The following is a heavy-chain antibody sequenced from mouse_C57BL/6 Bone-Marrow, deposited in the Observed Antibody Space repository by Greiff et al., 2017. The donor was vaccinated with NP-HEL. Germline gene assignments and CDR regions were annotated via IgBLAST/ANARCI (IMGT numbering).Heavy chain of an antibody. CDR1: GYTFTSYW. J-gene: IGHJ3*01. Sequence: QVQLQQPGAELVMPGASVKLSCKASGYTFTSYWMHWVKQRPGQGLEWIGEIDPSDSYTNYNQKFKGKSTSTVDKSSSTAYMQLSSLTSEDSAVYYCARGGGFWGQGTLVTVSA. V-gene: IGHV1-69*01. CDR2: IDPSDSYT. CDR3: ARGGGF.